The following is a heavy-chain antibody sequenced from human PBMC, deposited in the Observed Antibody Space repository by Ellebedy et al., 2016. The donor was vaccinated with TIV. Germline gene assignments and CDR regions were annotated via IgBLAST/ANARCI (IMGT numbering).Heavy chain of an antibody. CDR1: GGSIGTYY. D-gene: IGHD2-21*02. J-gene: IGHJ3*02. V-gene: IGHV4-59*01. CDR3: ARLEVVTASDAFDI. CDR2: SYYTGSA. Sequence: SETLSLTXTVSGGSIGTYYWSWFRQPPGKGLEWIGYSYYTGSANYNPSLQSRVTISVDTSKNQFSLHLNSVTTADTAVYYCARLEVVTASDAFDIWGQGTMVTVSS.